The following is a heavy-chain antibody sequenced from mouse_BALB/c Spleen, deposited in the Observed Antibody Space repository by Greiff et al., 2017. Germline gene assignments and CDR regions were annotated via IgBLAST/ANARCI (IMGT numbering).Heavy chain of an antibody. J-gene: IGHJ3*01. V-gene: IGHV3-6*02. Sequence: EVQLQESGPGLVKPSQSLSLTCSVTGYSITSGYYWNWIRQFPGNKLEWMGYISYDGSNNYNPSLKNRISITRDTSKNQFFLKLNSVTTEDTATYYCARDRTMIFAYWGQGTLVTVSA. D-gene: IGHD2-4*01. CDR1: GYSITSGYY. CDR2: ISYDGSN. CDR3: ARDRTMIFAY.